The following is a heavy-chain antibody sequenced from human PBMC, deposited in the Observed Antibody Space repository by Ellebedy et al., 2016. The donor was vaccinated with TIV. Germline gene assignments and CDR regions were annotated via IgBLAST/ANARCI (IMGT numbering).Heavy chain of an antibody. J-gene: IGHJ4*02. Sequence: ESLKISCTASGFSFSTYWKSWVRQAPGKGLEWVANIKYDGSETYYGASVKGRFTISRDNAKKSLYLQMDSLRAEDTAVYYCARWYDDSWTGYYNWGQGTLVTVSS. CDR3: ARWYDDSWTGYYN. CDR2: IKYDGSET. D-gene: IGHD3-3*01. V-gene: IGHV3-7*02. CDR1: GFSFSTYW.